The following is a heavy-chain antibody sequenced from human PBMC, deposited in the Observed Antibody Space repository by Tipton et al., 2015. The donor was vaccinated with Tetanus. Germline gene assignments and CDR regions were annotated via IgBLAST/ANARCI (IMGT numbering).Heavy chain of an antibody. Sequence: TLSLTCAVYGGSFSGYYWSWIRQPPGKGLEWIGEINHSGSTNYNPSLKSRVTILVDASKNQFSLELTSVTAADTAVYYCARVGLVMAARRRNWFDPWGQGTLVTVSS. CDR2: INHSGST. CDR3: ARVGLVMAARRRNWFDP. CDR1: GGSFSGYY. D-gene: IGHD6-6*01. V-gene: IGHV4-34*01. J-gene: IGHJ5*02.